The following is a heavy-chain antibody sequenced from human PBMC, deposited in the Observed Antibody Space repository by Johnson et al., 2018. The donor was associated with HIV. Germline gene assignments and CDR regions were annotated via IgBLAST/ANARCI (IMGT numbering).Heavy chain of an antibody. CDR3: AGDGPWVQSQRDDFDI. V-gene: IGHV3-30-3*01. CDR2: ISYDGSNK. J-gene: IGHJ3*02. CDR1: GFTFSSYA. Sequence: QVQLVESGGGVVQPGRSLRLSCAASGFTFSSYAMHWVRQAPGKGLEWVAVISYDGSNKYYADSVKGRFTLSRDNSKNTLYLQMNSLRAEDTAVYYCAGDGPWVQSQRDDFDIWGQWTMVNVSS. D-gene: IGHD5-24*01.